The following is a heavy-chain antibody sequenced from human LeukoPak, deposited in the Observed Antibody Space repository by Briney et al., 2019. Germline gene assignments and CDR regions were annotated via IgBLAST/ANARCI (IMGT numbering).Heavy chain of an antibody. D-gene: IGHD3-3*01. J-gene: IGHJ6*02. CDR1: GFTFSTYW. CDR3: ATAGSRYDFWSGYYPYYYGMDV. Sequence: GGSLRLSCAASGFTFSTYWMSWVRQAPGEGLEWVSAISGSGGSTYYADSVKGRFTISRDNSKNTLYLQMNSLRAEDTAVYYCATAGSRYDFWSGYYPYYYGMDVWGQGTTVTVSS. CDR2: ISGSGGST. V-gene: IGHV3-23*01.